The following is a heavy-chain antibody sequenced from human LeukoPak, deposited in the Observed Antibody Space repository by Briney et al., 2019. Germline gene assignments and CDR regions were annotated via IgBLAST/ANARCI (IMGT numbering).Heavy chain of an antibody. V-gene: IGHV3-9*01. D-gene: IGHD6-13*01. J-gene: IGHJ4*02. CDR2: ISWNSGSI. CDR1: GFTFDAYA. CDR3: ARDRGYSSSWYGKN. Sequence: GGSLRLSFAASGFTFDAYAMHWVRQAPGKGLEWVSGISWNSGSIGYPDSVKGRFIISRDNAKNSLYLQMNSLRAEDTAVYYCARDRGYSSSWYGKNWGQGTLVTVSS.